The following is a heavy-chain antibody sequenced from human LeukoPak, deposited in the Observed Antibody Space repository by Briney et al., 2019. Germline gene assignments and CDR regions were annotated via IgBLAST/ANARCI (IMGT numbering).Heavy chain of an antibody. CDR1: GFTFSSYW. J-gene: IGHJ4*02. V-gene: IGHV3-21*01. CDR3: ASSGVSPPYY. CDR2: ISSSSSYI. Sequence: GGSLRLSCVPSGFTFSSYWMSWVRQAPGKGLEWVSSISSSSSYIYYADSVKGRFTISRDNAKNSLYLQMNSLRAEDRAVYYCASSGVSPPYYWGQGTLVTVSS.